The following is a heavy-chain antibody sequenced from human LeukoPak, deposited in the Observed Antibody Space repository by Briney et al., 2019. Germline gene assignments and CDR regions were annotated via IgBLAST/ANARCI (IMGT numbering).Heavy chain of an antibody. CDR3: ASSARVGATTYFDY. CDR1: GYTFSNYG. CDR2: ISAYNGNT. D-gene: IGHD1-26*01. J-gene: IGHJ4*02. Sequence: ASVKVSCKASGYTFSNYGISWVRQAPGQGLEWMGWISAYNGNTKYAQRFQGRVTMTTDTSTSTAHMELRSLISEDTAVYFCASSARVGATTYFDYWGQGTLVTVSS. V-gene: IGHV1-18*01.